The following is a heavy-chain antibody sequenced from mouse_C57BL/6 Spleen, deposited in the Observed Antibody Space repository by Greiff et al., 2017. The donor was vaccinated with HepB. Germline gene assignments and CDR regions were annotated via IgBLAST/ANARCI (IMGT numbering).Heavy chain of an antibody. CDR2: IWRGGST. CDR1: GFSLASYG. V-gene: IGHV2-5*01. CDR3: AKNDGYYVHWYFDV. J-gene: IGHJ1*03. Sequence: QVQLKESGPGLVQPSQSLSITCTVSGFSLASYGVHWVRQSPGKGLEWLGVIWRGGSTDYNAAFMSRLSITKDNSKSQVFFKMNSLQADDTAIYYCAKNDGYYVHWYFDVWGTGTTVTVSS. D-gene: IGHD2-3*01.